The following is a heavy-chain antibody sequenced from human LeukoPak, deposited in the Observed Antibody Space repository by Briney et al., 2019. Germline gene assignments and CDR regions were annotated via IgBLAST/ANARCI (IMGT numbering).Heavy chain of an antibody. CDR2: IYSSGST. J-gene: IGHJ4*02. CDR1: GGSISGHY. D-gene: IGHD1-26*01. V-gene: IGHV4-59*11. Sequence: PSETLSLTCTVSGGSISGHYWSWIRQPPGKGPEWIGYIYSSGSTKYNPSLKSRVTILVDTSKNQFSLKLSSVTAADTAVYYCVRGGSSVFDFWGQGTLATVSS. CDR3: VRGGSSVFDF.